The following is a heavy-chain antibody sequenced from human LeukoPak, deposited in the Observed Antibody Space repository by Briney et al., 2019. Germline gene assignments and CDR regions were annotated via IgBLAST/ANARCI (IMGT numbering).Heavy chain of an antibody. Sequence: PSETLSLTCTVSGGSISSSSYYWGWIRQPPGKGLEWIGEINHSGSTNYNPSLKSRVTISVDTSKNQFSLKLGSVTAADTAVYYCARAAYDYVWGSYRPDNPEYFDYWGQGTLVTVSS. CDR1: GGSISSSSYY. CDR2: INHSGST. V-gene: IGHV4-39*07. D-gene: IGHD3-16*02. J-gene: IGHJ4*02. CDR3: ARAAYDYVWGSYRPDNPEYFDY.